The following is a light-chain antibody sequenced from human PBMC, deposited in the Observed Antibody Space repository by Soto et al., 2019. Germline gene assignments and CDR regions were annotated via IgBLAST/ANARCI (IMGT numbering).Light chain of an antibody. CDR2: SNN. J-gene: IGLJ3*02. Sequence: QSVLTQPPSASGTPGQRVTISCSGSSSNIGSNRVNWYQQLPGTAPKLLIYSNNQRLSGVPDRFSGSKSGTSASLAISGLQSEDEADYDCAAWDDSLNGPVFGGGTKLTVL. V-gene: IGLV1-44*01. CDR1: SSNIGSNR. CDR3: AAWDDSLNGPV.